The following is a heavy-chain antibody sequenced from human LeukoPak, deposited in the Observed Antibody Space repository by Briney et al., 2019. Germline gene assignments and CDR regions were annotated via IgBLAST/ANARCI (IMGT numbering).Heavy chain of an antibody. CDR3: PKARYCSSPSCSHPFDY. CDR2: ISWHSSSI. D-gene: IGHD2-2*01. V-gene: IGHV3-9*03. J-gene: IGHJ4*02. Sequence: PGGSLRLSCAASGFIVSNYAMGWVRQAPGKGLEWVSGISWHSSSIGYADSVKRRFTISRDNANKSLYLQMNSLRAEDMALYYCPKARYCSSPSCSHPFDYWGQGTLVTVSS. CDR1: GFIVSNYA.